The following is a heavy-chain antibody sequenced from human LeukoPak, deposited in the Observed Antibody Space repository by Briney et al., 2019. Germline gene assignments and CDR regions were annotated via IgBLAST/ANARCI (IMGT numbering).Heavy chain of an antibody. V-gene: IGHV4-59*01. J-gene: IGHJ6*02. CDR1: GGSFSSYY. CDR3: ARETCSMVRVMDV. Sequence: PSETLSLTCTVSGGSFSSYYWSWIRQPPGKGLEWIGYVYYSGSTNYNPSLKSRVTISVDTSKNQFSLKLSSVTAADTAVYYCARETCSMVRVMDVWGQGATVTVSS. CDR2: VYYSGST. D-gene: IGHD3-10*01.